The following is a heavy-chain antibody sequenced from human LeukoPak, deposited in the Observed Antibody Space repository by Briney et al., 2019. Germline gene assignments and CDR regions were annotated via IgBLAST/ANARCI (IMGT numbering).Heavy chain of an antibody. Sequence: VKVSCKASGGTFSKYNTNWVRQAPGQGLEWMGWINPNSGGTNYAQKFQGRVTMTRDTSISTAYMELSRLRSDDTAVYYCARTAMVQSGNYWGQGTLVTVSS. CDR3: ARTAMVQSGNY. D-gene: IGHD5-18*01. CDR1: GGTFSKYN. CDR2: INPNSGGT. J-gene: IGHJ4*02. V-gene: IGHV1-2*02.